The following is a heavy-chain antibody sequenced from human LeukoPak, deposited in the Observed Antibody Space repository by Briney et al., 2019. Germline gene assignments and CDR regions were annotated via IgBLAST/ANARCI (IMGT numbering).Heavy chain of an antibody. J-gene: IGHJ6*02. CDR1: GFTVSSNC. D-gene: IGHD1/OR15-1a*01. Sequence: PPGGSLIPSCAASGFTVSSNCMTWVRQAPGKGLEWVSIIYSGGSTSYADSVKGRFTISRHNSENTLYLQMNSLRAEDTAVYYCARGRLTTASYYGMDVWGQGTTVTVSS. CDR2: IYSGGST. V-gene: IGHV3-53*04. CDR3: ARGRLTTASYYGMDV.